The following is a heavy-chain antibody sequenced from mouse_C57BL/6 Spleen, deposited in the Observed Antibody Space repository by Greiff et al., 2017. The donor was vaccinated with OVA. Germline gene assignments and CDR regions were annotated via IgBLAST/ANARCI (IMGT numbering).Heavy chain of an antibody. CDR1: GFNIKDDY. CDR3: TTGSSNYAWFAY. D-gene: IGHD2-5*01. J-gene: IGHJ3*01. V-gene: IGHV14-4*01. CDR2: IDPENGDT. Sequence: EVQLVEPGAELVRPGASVKLSCTASGFNIKDDYMHWVKQRPEQGLEWIGWIDPENGDTEYASKFQGKATITADTSSNTAYLQLSSLTSEDTAVYYCTTGSSNYAWFAYWGQGTLVTVSA.